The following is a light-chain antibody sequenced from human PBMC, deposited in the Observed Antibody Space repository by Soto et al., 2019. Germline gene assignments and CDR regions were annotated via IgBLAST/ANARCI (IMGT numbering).Light chain of an antibody. CDR2: DAS. V-gene: IGKV3-11*01. Sequence: EIVLTQSPATLSLSPGERATLSCRASQSVSSYLAWYQQKPGQAPRLLIYDASNRATGIPDRFSGSGSGTDFTLTISSLEPEDFAFYYCQQRSNSVTFGPGTKVDIK. J-gene: IGKJ3*01. CDR3: QQRSNSVT. CDR1: QSVSSY.